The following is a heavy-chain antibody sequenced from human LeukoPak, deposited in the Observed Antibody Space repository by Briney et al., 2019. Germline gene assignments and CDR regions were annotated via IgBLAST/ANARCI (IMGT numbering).Heavy chain of an antibody. CDR1: GGSISSGGYY. Sequence: PSETLSLTCTVSGGSISSGGYYWSWLRQHPGKGLEWIGYIYYSGSTYYNPSLKSRVTISVDTSKNQFSLKLSSVTAADTAVYYCARDTRDSSSSGTLDYWGQGTLVTVSS. J-gene: IGHJ4*02. V-gene: IGHV4-31*03. D-gene: IGHD6-6*01. CDR3: ARDTRDSSSSGTLDY. CDR2: IYYSGST.